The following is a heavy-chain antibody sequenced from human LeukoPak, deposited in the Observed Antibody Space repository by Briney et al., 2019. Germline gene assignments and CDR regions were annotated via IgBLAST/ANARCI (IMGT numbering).Heavy chain of an antibody. CDR1: GSTFSSYA. V-gene: IGHV3-23*01. J-gene: IGHJ6*02. D-gene: IGHD2-21*01. CDR3: AKKVITYYYGMDV. Sequence: GGSLRLSCAASGSTFSSYAMSWVRQAPGKGLEWVSAISGSGGSTYYADSVKGRFTISRDNPKNTLYLQMSGLRAEDTAVYYCAKKVITYYYGMDVWGQGTTVTVSS. CDR2: ISGSGGST.